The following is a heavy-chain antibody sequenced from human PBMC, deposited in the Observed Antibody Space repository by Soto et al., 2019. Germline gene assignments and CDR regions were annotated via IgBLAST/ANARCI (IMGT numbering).Heavy chain of an antibody. Sequence: SVKVSCKASGGTFSSYAISWVRQAPGQGLEWMGGIIPIFGTANYAQKFQGRVTITADKSTSTAYMELSSLRSEDTAVYYCARTYYYDSSGYYTPIGYYYGMDVWGQGTTVTVSS. V-gene: IGHV1-69*06. D-gene: IGHD3-22*01. CDR1: GGTFSSYA. J-gene: IGHJ6*02. CDR3: ARTYYYDSSGYYTPIGYYYGMDV. CDR2: IIPIFGTA.